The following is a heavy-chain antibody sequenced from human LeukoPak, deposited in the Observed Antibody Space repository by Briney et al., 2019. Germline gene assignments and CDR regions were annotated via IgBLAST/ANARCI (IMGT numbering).Heavy chain of an antibody. J-gene: IGHJ2*01. CDR3: ARVGDHFHWYLDL. CDR2: LYSGRDT. V-gene: IGHV3-53*01. Sequence: RGSLRLSCAASGLSVSLNYMNWVSQAPGRGLEWHSILYSGRDTYYAASVKGRFTISRDSSKNMLFLHMNSLRAEDTAVYYCARVGDHFHWYLDLWGRGTLVTVSS. D-gene: IGHD3-3*02. CDR1: GLSVSLNY.